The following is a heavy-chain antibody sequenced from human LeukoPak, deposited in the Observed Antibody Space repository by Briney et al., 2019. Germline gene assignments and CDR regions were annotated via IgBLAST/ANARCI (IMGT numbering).Heavy chain of an antibody. CDR3: ARHGDYDILTGYLYYYYYGMDV. J-gene: IGHJ6*02. CDR2: IYYSGST. V-gene: IGHV4-59*08. Sequence: PSETLSLTCTVAGGSIRSYYWRWIRRPPGKGLERSGYIYYSGSTNYNPSLKSRVTISVDTSKTQFSLKLSSVTAADTAVYYCARHGDYDILTGYLYYYYYGMDVWGQGTTFTVSS. D-gene: IGHD3-9*01. CDR1: GGSIRSYY.